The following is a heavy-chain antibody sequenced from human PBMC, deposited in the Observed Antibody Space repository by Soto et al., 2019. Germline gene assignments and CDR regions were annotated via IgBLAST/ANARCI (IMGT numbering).Heavy chain of an antibody. CDR2: IYYSGST. D-gene: IGHD6-19*01. CDR3: ARHVWGSGWLFDY. J-gene: IGHJ4*02. V-gene: IGHV4-39*01. CDR1: GGSISSSSYY. Sequence: QLQLQESGPGLVKPSETLSLTCTVSGGSISSSSYYWGWIRQPPGKGLEWIGSIYYSGSTYYNPSLKSRVTISVDTSKNQFSLKLSSVTAADTAVYYCARHVWGSGWLFDYWGQGTLVTVSS.